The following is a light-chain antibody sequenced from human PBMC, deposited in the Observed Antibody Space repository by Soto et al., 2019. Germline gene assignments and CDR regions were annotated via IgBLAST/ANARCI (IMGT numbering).Light chain of an antibody. CDR1: SSDVGGYNY. CDR3: SSYTSCSSLGVV. V-gene: IGLV2-14*01. Sequence: QSALTQPASVSGSPGQSITISCTGTSSDVGGYNYVSWYQQHPGKAPKLMIYDVSNRPSGVSNRFSGSKSGNTASLTISGLQAKDETDYYCSSYTSCSSLGVVFGGGTKVTVL. J-gene: IGLJ2*01. CDR2: DVS.